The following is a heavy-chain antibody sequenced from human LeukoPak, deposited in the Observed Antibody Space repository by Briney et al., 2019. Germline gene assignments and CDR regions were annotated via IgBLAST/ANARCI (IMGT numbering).Heavy chain of an antibody. Sequence: GESLKISCKGSGYSFTSYWIGWVRQMPGKGLEWMGIIYPGDSDTRYSPSFQSQVTISADKSISTAYLQWSSLKASDTAMYYCARVSYALRSHLYYFDYWGQGTLVTVSS. CDR3: ARVSYALRSHLYYFDY. CDR2: IYPGDSDT. D-gene: IGHD2-2*01. J-gene: IGHJ4*02. CDR1: GYSFTSYW. V-gene: IGHV5-51*01.